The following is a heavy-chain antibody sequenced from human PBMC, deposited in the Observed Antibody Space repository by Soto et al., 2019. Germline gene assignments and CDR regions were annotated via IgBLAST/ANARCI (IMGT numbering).Heavy chain of an antibody. CDR1: GGSINSGGYY. J-gene: IGHJ4*02. V-gene: IGHV4-31*03. D-gene: IGHD3-10*01. Sequence: TLSLTFTVSGGSINSGGYYWSWIRQPPGKGLEWIGYIYYSGSTYYNPSLKSRVTISVDTSKNQFSLKLSSVTAADTAVYYCATYGSGTYKPTTFDYWGQGTLVTV. CDR3: ATYGSGTYKPTTFDY. CDR2: IYYSGST.